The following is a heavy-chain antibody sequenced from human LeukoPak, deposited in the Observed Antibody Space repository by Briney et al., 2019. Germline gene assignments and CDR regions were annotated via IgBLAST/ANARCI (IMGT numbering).Heavy chain of an antibody. Sequence: GGSLRLSCAASGFTFSGYAMHWVRQAPGKGLEWVAVISYDGSNKYYADSVKGRFTISRDNSKNTLYLQMNSLRAEDTAVYYCETKGAVVTDGAFDIWGQGTMVTVSS. J-gene: IGHJ3*02. CDR1: GFTFSGYA. V-gene: IGHV3-30*04. D-gene: IGHD4-23*01. CDR2: ISYDGSNK. CDR3: ETKGAVVTDGAFDI.